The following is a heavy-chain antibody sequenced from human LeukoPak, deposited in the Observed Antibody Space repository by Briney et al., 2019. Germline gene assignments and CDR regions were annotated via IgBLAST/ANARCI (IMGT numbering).Heavy chain of an antibody. Sequence: GGSLRLSCAASGFAFSSYAMSWVRQAPGKGLEWVSAISGSGGSTYYADSVKGRFTISRDNSKNTLYLQMNSLRAEDTAVYYCAKASEYDFWSGYPTPALDYWGQGTLVTVSS. CDR1: GFAFSSYA. V-gene: IGHV3-23*01. CDR3: AKASEYDFWSGYPTPALDY. D-gene: IGHD3-3*01. J-gene: IGHJ4*02. CDR2: ISGSGGST.